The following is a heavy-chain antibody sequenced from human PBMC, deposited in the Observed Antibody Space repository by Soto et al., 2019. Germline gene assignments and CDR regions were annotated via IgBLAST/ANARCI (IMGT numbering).Heavy chain of an antibody. D-gene: IGHD6-6*01. V-gene: IGHV1-2*02. CDR2: INPSSGGT. Sequence: GASVKVSCKASGYTFTGYYMHWVRQAPGQGLEWMGWINPSSGGTNYAQKFQGRVTMTRDTSISTAYMELSRLRSDETAVYYCARVRIAARIYFDYWGQGTLVTVSS. CDR3: ARVRIAARIYFDY. CDR1: GYTFTGYY. J-gene: IGHJ4*02.